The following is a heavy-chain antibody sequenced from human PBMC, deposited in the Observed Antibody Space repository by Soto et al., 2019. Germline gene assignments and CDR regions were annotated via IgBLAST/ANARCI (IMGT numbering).Heavy chain of an antibody. D-gene: IGHD3-16*01. CDR3: ARESLGAKGADH. J-gene: IGHJ4*02. CDR1: GGTFNSYV. CDR2: IIPIIGVT. Sequence: QVQLVQSGAEVKRPGSSVKVSCESSGGTFNSYVISWVRQAPGQGLEWMGGIIPIIGVTHYAQKFQGRVTISALSSTGTAYMELTNLGFEDTALYYCARESLGAKGADHWGQGTLVTVSS. V-gene: IGHV1-69*17.